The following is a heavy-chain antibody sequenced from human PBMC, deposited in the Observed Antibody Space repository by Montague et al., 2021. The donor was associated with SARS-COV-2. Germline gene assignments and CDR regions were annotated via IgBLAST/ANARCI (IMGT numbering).Heavy chain of an antibody. Sequence: SLRLSCAASGFTVSRNYMSLFRQAPGKGLEWVSVIYSGGSTYYADSVKGRFTISRHNSKNTLYLQMNSLRAEDTAVYYCARGLRIAAAGTGSGYYYGMDVWGQGTTVTVSS. J-gene: IGHJ6*02. D-gene: IGHD6-13*01. V-gene: IGHV3-53*04. CDR2: IYSGGST. CDR3: ARGLRIAAAGTGSGYYYGMDV. CDR1: GFTVSRNY.